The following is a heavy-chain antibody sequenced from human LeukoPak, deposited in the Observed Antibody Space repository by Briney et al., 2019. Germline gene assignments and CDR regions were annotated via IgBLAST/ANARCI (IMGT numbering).Heavy chain of an antibody. D-gene: IGHD6-19*01. CDR1: GFTLSSYR. J-gene: IGHJ4*02. Sequence: TGGSLRLSCAASGFTLSSYRMHWVRQAPGKGLEWVAVISYDGRNKYYADSEKGRFTISRDNSKNTLYLEMNSLRAEGTAVYFCAKPSIAVAGMIDYWGQGTLVTVSS. CDR2: ISYDGRNK. V-gene: IGHV3-30*18. CDR3: AKPSIAVAGMIDY.